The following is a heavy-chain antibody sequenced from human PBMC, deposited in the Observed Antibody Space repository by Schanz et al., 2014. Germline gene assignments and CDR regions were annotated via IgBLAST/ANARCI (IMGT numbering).Heavy chain of an antibody. V-gene: IGHV1-69*08. D-gene: IGHD2-2*01. Sequence: QVQLVQSGAEVKKPGSSVKVSCTASGGTFSSYTISWIRQAPGQGLEWMGRIIPILGIANYAQKFQGRVTITADKSTFTAYMELRSLRSDDTAVYYCARDRRRYCSTASCLHDNWFDPWGQGTLVTVSS. J-gene: IGHJ5*02. CDR1: GGTFSSYT. CDR2: IIPILGIA. CDR3: ARDRRRYCSTASCLHDNWFDP.